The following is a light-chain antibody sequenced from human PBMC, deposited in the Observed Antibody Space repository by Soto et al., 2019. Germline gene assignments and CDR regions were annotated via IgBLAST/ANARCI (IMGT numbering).Light chain of an antibody. CDR1: TSDVGAYNY. CDR2: DVN. V-gene: IGLV2-11*01. Sequence: QSALTQPRSVSGSPGQSVTISCTGTTSDVGAYNYVSWYQQHPGKAPKLMIYDVNKRPSGVPDRFSGSKSGNTASLTISGLQAEDEADYYCSSYAGSNTWMFGGGTKVTVL. J-gene: IGLJ3*02. CDR3: SSYAGSNTWM.